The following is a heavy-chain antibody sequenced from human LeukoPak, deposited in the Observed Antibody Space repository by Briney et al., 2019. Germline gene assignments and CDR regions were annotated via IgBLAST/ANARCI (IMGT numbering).Heavy chain of an antibody. J-gene: IGHJ4*02. V-gene: IGHV1-69*13. Sequence: SVKVSFKASGGTFSSYAISWARQAPGQGLEWMGGIIPIFGTANYAQKFQGRVTITADESTSTAYMELSSLRSEDTAVYYCASLNSSSWYYFDYWGQGTLVTVSS. CDR1: GGTFSSYA. CDR3: ASLNSSSWYYFDY. CDR2: IIPIFGTA. D-gene: IGHD6-13*01.